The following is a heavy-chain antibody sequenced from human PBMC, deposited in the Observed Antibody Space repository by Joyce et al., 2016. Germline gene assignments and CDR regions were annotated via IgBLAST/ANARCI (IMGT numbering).Heavy chain of an antibody. Sequence: EVQLVESGGGLVQRGGSLRLSCSASGFTFRNYAMHLVRQGPGKRTKYGSRNDTNGGTTDYADSVKGRFIISRENSKNTLYLQMSLLRIEDTAIYYCVKVPGEIVVGWFASWGQGTLVAVSS. CDR1: GFTFRNYA. V-gene: IGHV3-64D*06. D-gene: IGHD2-15*01. CDR2: NDTNGGTT. J-gene: IGHJ5*01. CDR3: VKVPGEIVVGWFAS.